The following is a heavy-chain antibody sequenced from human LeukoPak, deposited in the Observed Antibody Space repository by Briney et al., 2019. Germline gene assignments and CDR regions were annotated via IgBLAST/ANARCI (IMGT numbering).Heavy chain of an antibody. V-gene: IGHV3-23*01. CDR1: GFTFSSFA. CDR2: VSDSDENT. CDR3: ATVRTYSSGWPPSYGMDV. J-gene: IGHJ6*02. D-gene: IGHD6-19*01. Sequence: GGSLRLSCAASGFTFSSFAMNWVRQAPGKGLEWVSSVSDSDENTYYADSVKGRFTISRDNSRNTLFLQMDTLRAEDTAVYYCATVRTYSSGWPPSYGMDVWGQGTTVTVSS.